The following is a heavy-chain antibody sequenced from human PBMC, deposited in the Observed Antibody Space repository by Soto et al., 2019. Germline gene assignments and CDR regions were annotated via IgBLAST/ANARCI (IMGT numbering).Heavy chain of an antibody. CDR3: ARSAYEASFDY. CDR1: GYTFSNYW. J-gene: IGHJ4*02. D-gene: IGHD5-12*01. CDR2: IKSSVGTT. Sequence: QVQLVQSGAEVKKPGASVKVSCTASGYTFSNYWINWVRQAPGQGLEWMGVIKSSVGTTTYAQKFQGRVTMTRDTSTTTVYMEVTSLRSEDTAVYYCARSAYEASFDYWGQATLVTVSS. V-gene: IGHV1-46*01.